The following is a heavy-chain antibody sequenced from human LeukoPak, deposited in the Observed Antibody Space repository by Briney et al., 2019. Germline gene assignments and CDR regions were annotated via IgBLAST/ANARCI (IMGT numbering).Heavy chain of an antibody. CDR2: INHSGST. CDR3: ARGPLRYFDWLLSEGPFDY. CDR1: GGSFSGYC. D-gene: IGHD3-9*01. V-gene: IGHV4-34*01. Sequence: SETLSLTCAVYGGSFSGYCWSWIRQPPGKGLEWIGEINHSGSTNYNPSLKSRVTISVDTSKNQFSLKLSSVTAADTAVYYCARGPLRYFDWLLSEGPFDYWGQGTLVTVSS. J-gene: IGHJ4*02.